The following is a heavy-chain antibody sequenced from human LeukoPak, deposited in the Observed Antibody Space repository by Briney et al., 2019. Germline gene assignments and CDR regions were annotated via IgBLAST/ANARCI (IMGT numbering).Heavy chain of an antibody. Sequence: GGSLRLSCAASGFTFSSYAMSWVRQAPGKGLEWVSAISGSGGSTYYADSVKGRFTISRDNSKNTLYLQMNSPRAEDTAVYYCAKKGSGWNYGMDVWGQGTTVTVSS. J-gene: IGHJ6*02. D-gene: IGHD6-19*01. V-gene: IGHV3-23*01. CDR2: ISGSGGST. CDR1: GFTFSSYA. CDR3: AKKGSGWNYGMDV.